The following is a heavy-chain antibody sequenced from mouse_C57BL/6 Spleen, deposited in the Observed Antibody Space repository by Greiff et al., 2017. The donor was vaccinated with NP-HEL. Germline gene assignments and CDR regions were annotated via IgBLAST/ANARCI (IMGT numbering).Heavy chain of an antibody. D-gene: IGHD1-1*01. CDR1: GFTFSSYA. Sequence: EVKLVESGEGLVKPGGSLKLSCAASGFTFSSYAMSWVRQTPEKRLEWVAYISSGGDYIYYADTVKGRFTISRDNARNTLYLQMSSLKSEDTAMYYCTREGITTVVPYAMDYWGQGTSVTVSS. CDR3: TREGITTVVPYAMDY. CDR2: ISSGGDYI. J-gene: IGHJ4*01. V-gene: IGHV5-9-1*02.